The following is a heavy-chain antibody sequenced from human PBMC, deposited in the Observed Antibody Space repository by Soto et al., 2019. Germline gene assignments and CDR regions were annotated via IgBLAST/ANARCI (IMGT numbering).Heavy chain of an antibody. CDR1: GFTFSSDS. V-gene: IGHV3-21*01. Sequence: PGGSLRLSCAASGFTFSSDSMGWVRQAPGKGLEWVASISSSGSFVNYADSVKGRFTISRDNAKNSLYLQMRSLKDEDTAVYYCARDPPSGTTLDWFDSWGQGTLVTVSS. CDR3: ARDPPSGTTLDWFDS. CDR2: ISSSGSFV. J-gene: IGHJ5*01. D-gene: IGHD1-7*01.